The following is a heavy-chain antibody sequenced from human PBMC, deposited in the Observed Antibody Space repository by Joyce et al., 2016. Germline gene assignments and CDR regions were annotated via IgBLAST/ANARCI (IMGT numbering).Heavy chain of an antibody. D-gene: IGHD2-2*02. V-gene: IGHV3-30*18. CDR3: AKDMGYCSSTVCYNVYYYGIDV. CDR2: ISYDGSNK. Sequence: QVQLVESGGGVVQPGRSLRLSCAASGFTFSSYGMHWVRQAPGKGLEWVTVISYDGSNKYYADSVKGRFTISRDNSKNTLYLQMNSLRAEDTAVYYCAKDMGYCSSTVCYNVYYYGIDVWGQGTTVTVSS. CDR1: GFTFSSYG. J-gene: IGHJ6*02.